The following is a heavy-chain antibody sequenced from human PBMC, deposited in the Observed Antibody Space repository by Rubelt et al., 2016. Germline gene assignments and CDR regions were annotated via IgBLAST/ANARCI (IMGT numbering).Heavy chain of an antibody. Sequence: VSGKGLEWVSHISSSGSAIHYGDSVKGRFTISRDNAKNSLYLQMNSLRAEDTAVYYCARDLHYYGSGSFDYWGQGTLVTVSS. D-gene: IGHD3-10*01. CDR3: ARDLHYYGSGSFDY. CDR2: ISSSGSAI. J-gene: IGHJ4*02. V-gene: IGHV3-11*01.